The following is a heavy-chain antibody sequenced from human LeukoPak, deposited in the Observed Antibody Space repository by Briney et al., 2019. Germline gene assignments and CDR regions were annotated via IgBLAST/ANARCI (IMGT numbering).Heavy chain of an antibody. CDR1: GFTFSNAW. Sequence: GGSLRLSCAASGFTFSNAWMSWGRQAPGKGLEWVSAISRSGGSTYYADSVKGRFTISRDNSKNTLYLQMNSLRAEDTAVYYCAKGSDILTGYLNWFDPWGQGTLVTVSS. J-gene: IGHJ5*02. V-gene: IGHV3-23*01. D-gene: IGHD3-9*01. CDR3: AKGSDILTGYLNWFDP. CDR2: ISRSGGST.